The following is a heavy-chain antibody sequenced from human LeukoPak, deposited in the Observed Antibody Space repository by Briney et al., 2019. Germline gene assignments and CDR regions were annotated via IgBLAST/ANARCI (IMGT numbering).Heavy chain of an antibody. J-gene: IGHJ4*02. Sequence: PGGPLRLSCAASGFTFNIYGMHWVRQAPGKGLEWVAFIWYDGSKKYYADSVMGRFTNSRDNSKNMVSLEMNSLRTEDTAVYYCAKDVNAYCSGDCSDYWGQGTLVTVSS. V-gene: IGHV3-30*02. CDR1: GFTFNIYG. CDR3: AKDVNAYCSGDCSDY. CDR2: IWYDGSKK. D-gene: IGHD2-21*01.